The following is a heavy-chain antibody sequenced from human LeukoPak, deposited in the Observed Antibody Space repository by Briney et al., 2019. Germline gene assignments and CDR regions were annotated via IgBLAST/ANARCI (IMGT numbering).Heavy chain of an antibody. J-gene: IGHJ5*02. CDR2: IKQDGSEK. Sequence: GGSLRLSCAASGFTFSSYWMSWVRQAPGKGLEWVANIKQDGSEKYYVDSVKGRFTISRDNAKNSLYLQMNSLRAEDTAVYYCAGKDEYYDFWSGYYFGWFDPWGQGTLVTVSS. CDR3: AGKDEYYDFWSGYYFGWFDP. D-gene: IGHD3-3*01. CDR1: GFTFSSYW. V-gene: IGHV3-7*01.